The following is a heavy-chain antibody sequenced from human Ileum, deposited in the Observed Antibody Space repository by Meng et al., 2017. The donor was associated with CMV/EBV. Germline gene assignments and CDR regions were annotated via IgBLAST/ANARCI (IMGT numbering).Heavy chain of an antibody. V-gene: IGHV3-11*01. J-gene: IGHJ1*01. D-gene: IGHD3-22*01. CDR2: ISNSGDMM. Sequence: GESLKISCAASGFTFSDYYMNWIRQAPGKGLEWVSYISNSGDMMYYTGSVKGRFTVSRDNAKNSLYLQMTSLRAEDTAVYYCARGGSHYYDDRVEYLQHWGQGTLVTVSS. CDR1: GFTFSDYY. CDR3: ARGGSHYYDDRVEYLQH.